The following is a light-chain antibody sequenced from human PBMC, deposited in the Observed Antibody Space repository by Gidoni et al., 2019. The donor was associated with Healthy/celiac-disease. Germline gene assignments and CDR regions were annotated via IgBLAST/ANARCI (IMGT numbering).Light chain of an antibody. CDR1: QSVSSY. CDR2: DAS. J-gene: IGKJ4*01. V-gene: IGKV3-11*01. Sequence: EIVLTQSPATLSLSPGERATLSCRASQSVSSYLAWYQQKPGQAPRLLIYDASNRATGIPARFIGSVSGTDFTLTISSLEPADFAVYYCQPRSNWPRTFGGXTKVEIK. CDR3: QPRSNWPRT.